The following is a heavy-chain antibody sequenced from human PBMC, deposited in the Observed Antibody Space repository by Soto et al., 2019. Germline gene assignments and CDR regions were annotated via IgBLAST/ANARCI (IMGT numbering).Heavy chain of an antibody. V-gene: IGHV1-2*02. CDR1: GYSFSDYF. Sequence: QVQLVQSGAEVKKSGASVKVSCKPSGYSFSDYFIKWVRQAPGQGLEWVAWINPNTAATNYAKKFQGRVSLTWDTSTTTAYMELTRLRPDDTAVYYCARIKCGLNYSNGMDVWGQGTTVIVSS. J-gene: IGHJ6*02. CDR2: INPNTAAT. CDR3: ARIKCGLNYSNGMDV. D-gene: IGHD3-10*01.